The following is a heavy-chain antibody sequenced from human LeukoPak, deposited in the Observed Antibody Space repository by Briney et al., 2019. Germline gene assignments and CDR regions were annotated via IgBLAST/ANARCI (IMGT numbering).Heavy chain of an antibody. J-gene: IGHJ5*02. Sequence: ASVTVSCKASGYTFTSYYMHWVRQAPGQGLEWMGLINPSGGSTIYAQTFQGRVTITRDTSTSTVYMELSSLRSEDTAVHYCARDQTPRYCSSTSCYSREGWFDPWGQGTLVTVSS. CDR2: INPSGGST. V-gene: IGHV1-46*01. D-gene: IGHD2-2*02. CDR3: ARDQTPRYCSSTSCYSREGWFDP. CDR1: GYTFTSYY.